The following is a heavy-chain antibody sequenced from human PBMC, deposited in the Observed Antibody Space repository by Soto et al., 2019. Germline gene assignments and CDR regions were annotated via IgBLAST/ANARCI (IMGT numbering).Heavy chain of an antibody. CDR1: GYTFTSYA. J-gene: IGHJ6*02. Sequence: QVKLVQSGAEVKKPGASVKVSCKASGYTFTSYAMHWVRQAPGQRLEWMGWINAGNGNKKYSQKFKGRVTITRDTSASTAYMELSSLRSEDTAVYYCARDKVRITGTTSGGMDVWGQGTTVTVSS. D-gene: IGHD1-7*01. CDR3: ARDKVRITGTTSGGMDV. V-gene: IGHV1-3*01. CDR2: INAGNGNK.